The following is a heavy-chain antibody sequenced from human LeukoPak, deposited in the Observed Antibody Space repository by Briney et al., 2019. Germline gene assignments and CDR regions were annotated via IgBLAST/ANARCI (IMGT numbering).Heavy chain of an antibody. V-gene: IGHV5-51*01. CDR1: GYSFTSYW. D-gene: IGHD5-18*01. CDR2: IYPGDSDT. J-gene: IGHJ4*02. CDR3: ARQESGYSYGADY. Sequence: GESQKISCKGPGYSFTSYWIGWVRQMPGKGLEWMGIIYPGDSDTRYSPSFQGQVTISADKSISTAYLQWSSLKASDTAMYYCARQESGYSYGADYWGQGTLATVSS.